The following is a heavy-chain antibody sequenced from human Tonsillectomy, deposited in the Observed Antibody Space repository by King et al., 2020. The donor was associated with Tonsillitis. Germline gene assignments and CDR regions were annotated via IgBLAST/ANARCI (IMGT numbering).Heavy chain of an antibody. D-gene: IGHD3-3*01. CDR3: ARCPPLEWFLRQYYFDY. V-gene: IGHV3-66*01. CDR1: GFTVSSNY. J-gene: IGHJ4*02. Sequence: VQLVESGGGLVQPGGSLRLSCAASGFTVSSNYMSWVRQAPGKGLEWVSVIYSGGSTYYADSVKGRFTISRDNSKNTLYLQMNSLRAEDTAVYYCARCPPLEWFLRQYYFDYWGQGTLVTVSS. CDR2: IYSGGST.